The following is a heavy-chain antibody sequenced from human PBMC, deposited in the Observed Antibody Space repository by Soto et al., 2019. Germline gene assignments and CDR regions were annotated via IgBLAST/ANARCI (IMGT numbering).Heavy chain of an antibody. V-gene: IGHV3-30-3*01. CDR2: ISYDGSNK. Sequence: QVQLVESGGGVVQPGRSLRLSCAASGFTFSSYAMHWVRQAPGKGLEWVAVISYDGSNKYYADSVKGRFNISRDNSKNTLYLQMNSLRAEDTAVYYCARVRSKDYYDSSGYYSPLGYWGQGTLVTVSS. D-gene: IGHD3-22*01. J-gene: IGHJ4*02. CDR3: ARVRSKDYYDSSGYYSPLGY. CDR1: GFTFSSYA.